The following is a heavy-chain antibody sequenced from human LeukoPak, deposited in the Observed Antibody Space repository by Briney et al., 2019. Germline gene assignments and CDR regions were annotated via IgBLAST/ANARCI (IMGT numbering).Heavy chain of an antibody. Sequence: GGSLRLSCAASGFTFSSYEMNWVRQAPGKGLEWVSYISSGSTIYYADSVKGRFTISRDNAKNSLYLQMNSLRAEDTAVYYCAREETNGDFDYWGQGTLVTVSS. J-gene: IGHJ4*02. CDR3: AREETNGDFDY. D-gene: IGHD4-17*01. CDR1: GFTFSSYE. CDR2: ISSGSTI. V-gene: IGHV3-48*03.